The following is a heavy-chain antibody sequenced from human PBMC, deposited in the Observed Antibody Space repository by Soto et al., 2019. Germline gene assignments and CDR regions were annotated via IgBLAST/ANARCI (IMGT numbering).Heavy chain of an antibody. CDR3: ARIDTVTTSWFDP. D-gene: IGHD4-4*01. Sequence: KFQGRVTITRDTSASTAYMELSSLRSEDTAVYYCARIDTVTTSWFDPWGQGTLVTVSS. V-gene: IGHV1-3*01. J-gene: IGHJ5*02.